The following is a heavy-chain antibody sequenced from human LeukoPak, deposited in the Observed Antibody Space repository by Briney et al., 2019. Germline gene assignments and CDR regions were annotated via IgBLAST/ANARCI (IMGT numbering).Heavy chain of an antibody. V-gene: IGHV1-2*02. D-gene: IGHD6-6*01. CDR1: GYTFTGYY. CDR2: INPNSGGT. J-gene: IGHJ4*02. Sequence: ASVKVSCKASGYTFTGYYMHWVRQAPGQGLEWMGWINPNSGGTNYAQKFQGRVTMTRDTSISTAYMELSRLRSDDTAVYYCARASLHSIRIAARPFYFDYWGQGTLVTVSS. CDR3: ARASLHSIRIAARPFYFDY.